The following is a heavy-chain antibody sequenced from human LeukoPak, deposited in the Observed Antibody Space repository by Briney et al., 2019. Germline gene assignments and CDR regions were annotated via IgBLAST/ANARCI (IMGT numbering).Heavy chain of an antibody. V-gene: IGHV3-23*01. CDR2: ISGSGGST. J-gene: IGHJ4*02. D-gene: IGHD3-9*01. CDR3: ATTDWYYDILTGDSRY. Sequence: GGSLRLSCAASGFTFSSYAMGWVRQAPGKGLEWVSAISGSGGSTYYADSVKGRFTISRDNSKNTLYLQMNSLRAEDTAVYYCATTDWYYDILTGDSRYWGQGTLVTVSS. CDR1: GFTFSSYA.